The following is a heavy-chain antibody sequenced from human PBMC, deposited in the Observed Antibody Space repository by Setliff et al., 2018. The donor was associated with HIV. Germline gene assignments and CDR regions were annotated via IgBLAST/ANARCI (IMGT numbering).Heavy chain of an antibody. Sequence: TLSLTCTVSGGSISTYYLTWIRQPAGKGLEWIGRIFASGSTNYNPSLKIRVTMSVDTSKNQFSLRLSSVTAADTAVYYCVGGLRSRSQGHFDYWGQGTLVTVSS. V-gene: IGHV4-4*07. CDR3: VGGLRSRSQGHFDY. D-gene: IGHD5-12*01. J-gene: IGHJ4*02. CDR2: IFASGST. CDR1: GGSISTYY.